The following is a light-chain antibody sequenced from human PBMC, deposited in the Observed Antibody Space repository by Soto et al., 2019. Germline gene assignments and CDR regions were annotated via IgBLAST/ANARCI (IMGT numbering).Light chain of an antibody. CDR1: QNIRSNH. Sequence: EIVLTQSPGTLSLSPGERATLSCRASQNIRSNHLAWYQQRPGQAPRLLIFAASGRPTAIPDRFSGSGSGSDFTLSISRLEPEDFAMYYCQQYGGSPYTFGQGIKLEI. J-gene: IGKJ2*01. CDR3: QQYGGSPYT. V-gene: IGKV3-20*01. CDR2: AAS.